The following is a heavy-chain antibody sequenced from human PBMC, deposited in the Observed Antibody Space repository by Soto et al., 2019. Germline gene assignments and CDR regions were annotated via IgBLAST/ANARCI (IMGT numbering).Heavy chain of an antibody. CDR2: FDPEDGET. CDR1: GYTLTELS. D-gene: IGHD2-2*01. V-gene: IGHV1-24*01. Sequence: ASVKVSCKVSGYTLTELSMHWVRQAPGKGLERMGGFDPEDGETIYAQKFQGRVTMTEDTSTDTAYMELSSLRSEDTAVYYCATDLKGYCISTSCPQWGQGTLVTVS. CDR3: ATDLKGYCISTSCPQ. J-gene: IGHJ4*02.